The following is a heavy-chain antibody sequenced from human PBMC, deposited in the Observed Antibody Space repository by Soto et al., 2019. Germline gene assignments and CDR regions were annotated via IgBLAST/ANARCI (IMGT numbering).Heavy chain of an antibody. D-gene: IGHD2-2*01. CDR1: GGSISSYY. CDR3: ARVPAAWYFDL. Sequence: QVQLQESGPGLVKPSETLSLTCTVSGGSISSYYWSWIRQPPGKGLEWIGYIYYSGSTNYNPSLKSRVTISVDTSKNQFSLKLSSVTAADTAVYYCARVPAAWYFDLWGRDTLVTVSS. V-gene: IGHV4-59*01. J-gene: IGHJ2*01. CDR2: IYYSGST.